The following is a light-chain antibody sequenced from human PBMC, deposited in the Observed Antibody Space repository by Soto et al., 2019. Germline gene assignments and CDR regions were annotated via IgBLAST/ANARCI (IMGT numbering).Light chain of an antibody. Sequence: QSALTQPASVSGSPGQSITISCTGTSSDVGGYNYVSWYQQHPGKAPKLMIYDVSNRPSGVSNRFSGSKSGNTASLTISGLQAEDKADYYCSSYTSSSTLGVVFGGGTKLTVL. CDR1: SSDVGGYNY. J-gene: IGLJ2*01. V-gene: IGLV2-14*01. CDR3: SSYTSSSTLGVV. CDR2: DVS.